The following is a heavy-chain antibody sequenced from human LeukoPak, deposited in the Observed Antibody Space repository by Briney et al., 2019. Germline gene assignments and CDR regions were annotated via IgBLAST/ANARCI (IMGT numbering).Heavy chain of an antibody. CDR1: GGSISSYY. J-gene: IGHJ5*02. CDR3: ARGGGYSSSWYWFED. V-gene: IGHV4-59*08. D-gene: IGHD6-13*01. CDR2: IYYSGST. Sequence: SETLSLTCTVSGGSISSYYWSRIRQPPGKGLEWIGYIYYSGSTNYNPSLKSRVTISVDTSKNQFSLKLSSVTAADTAVYYCARGGGYSSSWYWFEDWGQGTLVTVSS.